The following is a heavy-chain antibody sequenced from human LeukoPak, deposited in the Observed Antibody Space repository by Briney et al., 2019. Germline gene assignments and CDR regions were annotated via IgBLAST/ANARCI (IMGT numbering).Heavy chain of an antibody. V-gene: IGHV1-18*01. CDR2: ISAHNGNT. Sequence: ASVKVSCKASGYTFTSYGISWVRQAPGQGLEWMGWISAHNGNTNYAQKLQGRVTMTTDTSTSTAYMELSRLRSDDTAVYYCARGVAAWDAFDIWGQGTMVTVSS. D-gene: IGHD6-13*01. CDR1: GYTFTSYG. J-gene: IGHJ3*02. CDR3: ARGVAAWDAFDI.